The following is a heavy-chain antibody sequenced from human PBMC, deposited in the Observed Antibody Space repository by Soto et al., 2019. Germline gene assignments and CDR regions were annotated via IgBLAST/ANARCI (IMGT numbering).Heavy chain of an antibody. CDR3: AMQWLEFKMTYYFVY. CDR2: ISSDGRNE. Sequence: QVQLVEPGGGVVQPGRSLRLSCAASGFTFRTYAMHWVRQAPGKGLEWVAVISSDGRNEYYRDSVKGRFTISRDNSKNTLYLQMNSLRAEDTAVYYCAMQWLEFKMTYYFVYWGQGTLVTVSS. D-gene: IGHD6-19*01. V-gene: IGHV3-30*04. CDR1: GFTFRTYA. J-gene: IGHJ4*02.